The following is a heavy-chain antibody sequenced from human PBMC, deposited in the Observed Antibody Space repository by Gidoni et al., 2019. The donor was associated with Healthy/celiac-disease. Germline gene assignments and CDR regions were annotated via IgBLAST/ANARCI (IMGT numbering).Heavy chain of an antibody. Sequence: EVQLVESGGGLVQPGGSLRLSCAASGFTFSSYWMSWVRQAPGKGLEWVANIKQDGSEKYYVDSVKGRFTISRDNAKNSLYLQMNSLRAEDTAVYYCARGDYYDSSGYFDYWGQGTLVTVSS. V-gene: IGHV3-7*03. CDR1: GFTFSSYW. D-gene: IGHD3-22*01. J-gene: IGHJ4*02. CDR2: IKQDGSEK. CDR3: ARGDYYDSSGYFDY.